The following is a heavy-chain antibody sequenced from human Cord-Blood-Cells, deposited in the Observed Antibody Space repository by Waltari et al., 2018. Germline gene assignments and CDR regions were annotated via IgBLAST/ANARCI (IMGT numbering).Heavy chain of an antibody. CDR2: INPNSGGT. Sequence: QVQLVQSGAEVKKPGASVKVSCKASGYTFTGYYMHWVRQAPGQGLECMGRINPNSGGTNYAQKFQGRVTMTRDTSISTAYMELGRLRSDDTAVYYCARGRSKLGSPFDYWGQGTLVTVSS. V-gene: IGHV1-2*06. D-gene: IGHD6-13*01. J-gene: IGHJ4*02. CDR3: ARGRSKLGSPFDY. CDR1: GYTFTGYY.